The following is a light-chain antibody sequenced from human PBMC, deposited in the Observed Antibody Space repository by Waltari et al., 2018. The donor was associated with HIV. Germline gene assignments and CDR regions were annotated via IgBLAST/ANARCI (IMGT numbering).Light chain of an antibody. CDR1: SSNIGTNT. J-gene: IGLJ3*02. V-gene: IGLV1-44*01. CDR3: AAWDENLNGL. Sequence: QSVLTQPPSASGPPGQRVTISCSGSSSNIGTNTVHWYQPLPGSAPKLLIYSNNQRPSGVPDRFSASKSGTSASLAISGLRSEDEAEYYCAAWDENLNGLFGGGTKLTVL. CDR2: SNN.